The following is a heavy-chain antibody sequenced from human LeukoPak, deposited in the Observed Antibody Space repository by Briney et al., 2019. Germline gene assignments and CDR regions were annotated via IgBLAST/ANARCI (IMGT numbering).Heavy chain of an antibody. Sequence: SETLSLTCTVSGGSISSYYWSWVRQPPGKGLEWIGYIYTSGSTNYNPSLKSRVTISVDTSKNQFSLKLSSVTAADTAVYYCARSVKDFWSGYYLWNWFDPWGQGTLVTVSS. CDR3: ARSVKDFWSGYYLWNWFDP. CDR2: IYTSGST. V-gene: IGHV4-4*09. CDR1: GGSISSYY. D-gene: IGHD3-3*01. J-gene: IGHJ5*02.